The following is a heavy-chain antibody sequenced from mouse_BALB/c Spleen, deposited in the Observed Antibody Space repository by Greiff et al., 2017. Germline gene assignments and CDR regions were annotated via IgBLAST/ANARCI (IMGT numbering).Heavy chain of an antibody. J-gene: IGHJ4*01. CDR1: GYSFTGYY. Sequence: VQLQQSGPELVKPGASVKISCKASGYSFTGYYMHWVKQSHVKSLEWIGRINPYNGATSYNQNFKDKASLTVDKSSSTAYMELHSLTSEDSAVYYCARHYRAGGYAMDYWGQGTSVTVSS. D-gene: IGHD2-14*01. CDR2: INPYNGAT. V-gene: IGHV1-31*01. CDR3: ARHYRAGGYAMDY.